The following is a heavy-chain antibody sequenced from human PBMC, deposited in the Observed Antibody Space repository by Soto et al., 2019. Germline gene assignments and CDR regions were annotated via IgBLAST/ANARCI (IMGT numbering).Heavy chain of an antibody. Sequence: SVKVSCKASGGTFSSYAISWVRQAPGQGLEWMGGIIPIFGTANYAQKFQGRVAITADESTSTAYMELSSLRSEDTAVYYCARADTYYYDSSGYYYEGGWGQGTLVTVSS. V-gene: IGHV1-69*13. CDR1: GGTFSSYA. J-gene: IGHJ4*02. D-gene: IGHD3-22*01. CDR3: ARADTYYYDSSGYYYEGG. CDR2: IIPIFGTA.